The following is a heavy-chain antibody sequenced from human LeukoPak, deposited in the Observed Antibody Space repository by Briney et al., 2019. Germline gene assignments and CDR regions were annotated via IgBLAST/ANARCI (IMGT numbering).Heavy chain of an antibody. Sequence: AGGSLRLSCAASGFPVSDNYMSWVRQAPGKGLEWVSIIYSDGTTYYADSVKGRFTISRDNSKNSLYLQMNSLRAEDTAVYYCARGTLNIPGEHGAFDYWGQGTLVTVSS. CDR1: GFPVSDNY. D-gene: IGHD1-14*01. CDR2: IYSDGTT. V-gene: IGHV3-66*01. J-gene: IGHJ4*02. CDR3: ARGTLNIPGEHGAFDY.